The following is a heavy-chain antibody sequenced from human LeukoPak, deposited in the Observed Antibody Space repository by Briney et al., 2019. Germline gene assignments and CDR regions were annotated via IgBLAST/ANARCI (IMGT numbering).Heavy chain of an antibody. CDR3: ARGGYCSSTSCYDRWRWYYYYYYMDV. V-gene: IGHV4-59*12. J-gene: IGHJ6*03. CDR2: IYYSGST. CDR1: GGSISTFY. D-gene: IGHD2-2*01. Sequence: SETLSLTCSVSGGSISTFYWSRIRQPPGKGLEWIGYIYYSGSTNYNSSLKSRVTISVDTANNQFSLTLNSVTAADTAVYYCARGGYCSSTSCYDRWRWYYYYYYMDVWGKGTTVTVSS.